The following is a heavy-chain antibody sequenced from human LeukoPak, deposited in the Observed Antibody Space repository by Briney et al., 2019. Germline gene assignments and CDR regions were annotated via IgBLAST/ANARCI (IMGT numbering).Heavy chain of an antibody. J-gene: IGHJ6*02. Sequence: PGGSLRLSCAASGFTFSSYAMHWVRQAPGKGLEWVAVISYDGSNKYYADSVKGRFTISRDNSKNTLYLQMNGLRAEDTAVYYCARDLCSGGSCYTNIYYYYYGMDVWGQGTTVTVSS. D-gene: IGHD2-15*01. CDR1: GFTFSSYA. CDR3: ARDLCSGGSCYTNIYYYYYGMDV. CDR2: ISYDGSNK. V-gene: IGHV3-30*04.